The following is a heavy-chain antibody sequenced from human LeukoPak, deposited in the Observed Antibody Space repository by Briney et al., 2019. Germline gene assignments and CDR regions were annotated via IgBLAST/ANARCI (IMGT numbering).Heavy chain of an antibody. V-gene: IGHV3-23*01. Sequence: GGSLILSCAASAFTFSNYAMSWVRQAPGKGLEWVSAISGSGGSTYYADSVKGRFTISRENSKNTLYLQMNSLRAEDTAIYYCAKDYGGNSLYYFDYWGQGTLVTVSS. CDR2: ISGSGGST. CDR1: AFTFSNYA. D-gene: IGHD4-23*01. CDR3: AKDYGGNSLYYFDY. J-gene: IGHJ4*02.